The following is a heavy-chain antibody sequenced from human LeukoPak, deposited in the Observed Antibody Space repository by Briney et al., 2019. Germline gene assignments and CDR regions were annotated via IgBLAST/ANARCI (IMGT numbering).Heavy chain of an antibody. CDR3: ATFKVSGYYFDY. CDR1: GYTLTGLS. D-gene: IGHD1-14*01. V-gene: IGHV1-24*01. Sequence: VASVKVSCKVPGYTLTGLSMHWVRQAPGKGLEWMGGFDPEDGETIYAQKFQGRVTMTEDTSTDTAYMELSSLRSEDTAVYYCATFKVSGYYFDYWGQGTLVTVSS. J-gene: IGHJ4*02. CDR2: FDPEDGET.